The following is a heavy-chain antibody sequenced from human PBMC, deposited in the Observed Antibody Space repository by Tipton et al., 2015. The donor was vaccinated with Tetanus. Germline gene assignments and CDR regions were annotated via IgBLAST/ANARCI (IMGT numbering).Heavy chain of an antibody. CDR2: IYSGGST. D-gene: IGHD3-22*01. V-gene: IGHV3-66*01. CDR1: GFTVSSNY. Sequence: SLRLSCAASGFTVSSNYMSWVRQAPGKGLEWVSVIYSGGSTYYADSVKGRFTISRDNSKNTLYLQMNSLRAEDTAVYYCARDSDDSSGYYYYYYGMDVWGQGTTVTVSS. CDR3: ARDSDDSSGYYYYYYGMDV. J-gene: IGHJ6*02.